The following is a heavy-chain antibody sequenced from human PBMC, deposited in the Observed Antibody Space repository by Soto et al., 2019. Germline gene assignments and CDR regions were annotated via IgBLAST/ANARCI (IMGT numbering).Heavy chain of an antibody. Sequence: EVQLLESGGDLVQPGGSLRLSCAASGFTFGDFAMNWVRQAPGKGLEWVSGITGGGDYTFYADSVKGRFTISRVQSKNTVYLQMNSLRAEDTALYYCVKKIDWNNTNGAYWYFDLWGRGTLVTVSS. CDR1: GFTFGDFA. CDR2: ITGGGDYT. J-gene: IGHJ2*01. V-gene: IGHV3-23*01. CDR3: VKKIDWNNTNGAYWYFDL. D-gene: IGHD2-8*01.